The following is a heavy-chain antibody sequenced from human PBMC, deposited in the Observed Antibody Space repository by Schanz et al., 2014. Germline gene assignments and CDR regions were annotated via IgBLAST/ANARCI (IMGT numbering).Heavy chain of an antibody. CDR2: IYYSGST. J-gene: IGHJ4*02. Sequence: QLQLQESGPGLVKPSETLSLTCTVSGGSISSSSYYWGWIRQPPGKGLEWIGSIYYSGSTYYNPPRKGVVTIPVEPSKNRSSLKLSLVTAADTAVYYCARHPITSIWGQGTLVTVSS. V-gene: IGHV4-39*01. CDR3: ARHPITSI. CDR1: GGSISSSSYY. D-gene: IGHD1-20*01.